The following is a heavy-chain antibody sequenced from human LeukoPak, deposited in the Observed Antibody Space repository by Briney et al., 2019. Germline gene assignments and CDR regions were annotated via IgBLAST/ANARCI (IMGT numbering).Heavy chain of an antibody. D-gene: IGHD6-13*01. V-gene: IGHV3-13*01. CDR1: GFTFSNYD. Sequence: QPGGSLRLSCAASGFTFSNYDMHWVRQAAGKGLEWVSGIGTAGDTYYPASVKGRFTISRENAKNSLYLQMNSLSAGDTAVYYCASSTAYSSSWYAIDNWGQGTLVTVSS. CDR3: ASSTAYSSSWYAIDN. J-gene: IGHJ4*02. CDR2: IGTAGDT.